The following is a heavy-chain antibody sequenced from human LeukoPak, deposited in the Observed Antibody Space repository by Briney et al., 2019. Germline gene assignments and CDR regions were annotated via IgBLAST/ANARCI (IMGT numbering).Heavy chain of an antibody. CDR2: ISWNSGSI. V-gene: IGHV3-9*01. J-gene: IGHJ4*02. CDR1: GFIFDDYA. D-gene: IGHD2-15*01. Sequence: GGSLRLSCAASGFIFDDYAMHWIRQAPGKGLEWVSGISWNSGSIGYADSVKGRFTISRDNAKNSLYLQMNSLRAEDTALYYCAKGGSVVVAAKIDYWGQGTLVTVSS. CDR3: AKGGSVVVAAKIDY.